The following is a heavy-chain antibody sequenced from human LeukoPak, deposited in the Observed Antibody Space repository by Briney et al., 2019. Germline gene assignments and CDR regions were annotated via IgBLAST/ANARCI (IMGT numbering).Heavy chain of an antibody. D-gene: IGHD6-13*01. J-gene: IGHJ4*02. V-gene: IGHV1-2*02. CDR3: ARDPRYSSSWYLDY. Sequence: ASVKVSCKASGYTFTGYYMHWVRQAPGQGLEWMGWINPNSGGTNYAQKFHGRVTMTRDTSISTAYMELSRLRSDDTAVYYCARDPRYSSSWYLDYWGQGTLVTVSS. CDR2: INPNSGGT. CDR1: GYTFTGYY.